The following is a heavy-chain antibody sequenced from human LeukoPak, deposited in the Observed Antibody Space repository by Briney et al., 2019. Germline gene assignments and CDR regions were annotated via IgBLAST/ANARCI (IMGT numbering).Heavy chain of an antibody. D-gene: IGHD3-3*01. CDR3: TRGGGYMDV. V-gene: IGHV3-30*02. CDR2: IRDDGSNK. Sequence: PEGSLRLSCAASGFTFSDSDMHWVRQAPGKGLEWVAYIRDDGSNKLYPDSVKGRFTISRDNSKNTLYLQMNSLRAEDTAVYYCTRGGGYMDVWGKGTTVTISS. CDR1: GFTFSDSD. J-gene: IGHJ6*03.